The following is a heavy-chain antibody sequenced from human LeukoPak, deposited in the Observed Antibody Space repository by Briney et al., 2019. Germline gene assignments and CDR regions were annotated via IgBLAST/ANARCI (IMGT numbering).Heavy chain of an antibody. D-gene: IGHD5-12*01. V-gene: IGHV3-15*01. J-gene: IGHJ4*02. CDR2: IKSKTDGGTT. CDR1: EFTFSSYA. Sequence: GGSLRLSCAASEFTFSSYAMHWVRQAPGKGLEWVGRIKSKTDGGTTDYAAPVKGRFTISRDDSKNTLYLQMNSLKTEDTAVYYCTTGGYGGQFDYWGQGTLVTVSS. CDR3: TTGGYGGQFDY.